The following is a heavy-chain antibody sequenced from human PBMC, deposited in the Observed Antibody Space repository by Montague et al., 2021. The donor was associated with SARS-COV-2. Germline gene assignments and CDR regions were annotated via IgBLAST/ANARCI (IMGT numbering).Heavy chain of an antibody. CDR2: IYYSGST. CDR3: GRGILSATSNPFDC. J-gene: IGHJ4*02. V-gene: IGHV4-39*07. D-gene: IGHD2-15*01. Sequence: SETLSLTCTVSGDSISHSSYYWGWIRQPPGKGLEWIGSIYYSGSTYYNPSLKSRVTISVDTSKNQLSLNLRTVTAADTAVYFCGRGILSATSNPFDCWGPGTLVTVSS. CDR1: GDSISHSSYY.